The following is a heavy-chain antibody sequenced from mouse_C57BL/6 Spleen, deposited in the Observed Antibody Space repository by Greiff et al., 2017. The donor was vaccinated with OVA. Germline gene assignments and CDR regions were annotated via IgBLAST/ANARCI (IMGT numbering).Heavy chain of an antibody. CDR2: IDPSDSET. J-gene: IGHJ2*01. Sequence: QVQLQQPGAELVRPGSSVKLSCKASGYTFTSYWMHWVKQRPIQGLEWIGNIDPSDSETHYNQKFKDKATLTVDKSSSTAYMQLSSLTSEDSAVYYCARRGIITTVVAPFDYWGQGTTLTVSS. V-gene: IGHV1-52*01. CDR1: GYTFTSYW. D-gene: IGHD1-1*01. CDR3: ARRGIITTVVAPFDY.